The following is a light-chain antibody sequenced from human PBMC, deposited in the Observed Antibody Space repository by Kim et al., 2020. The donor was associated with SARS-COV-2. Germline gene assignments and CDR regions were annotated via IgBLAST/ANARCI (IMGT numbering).Light chain of an antibody. CDR1: QSISTY. V-gene: IGKV1-39*01. J-gene: IGKJ1*01. Sequence: ASVGDRVTITCQASQSISTYLNWYQHKPGKAPKLLIFDASSLQIGVPSRFSGSGFGTDFTLTISSLQPEDFATYYCQQSYNSPRAFGQGTKVDIK. CDR2: DAS. CDR3: QQSYNSPRA.